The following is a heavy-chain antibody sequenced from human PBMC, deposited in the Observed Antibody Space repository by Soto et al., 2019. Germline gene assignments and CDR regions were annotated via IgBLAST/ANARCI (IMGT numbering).Heavy chain of an antibody. CDR1: GYTFSAYW. V-gene: IGHV5-51*01. J-gene: IGHJ4*02. D-gene: IGHD6-6*01. CDR2: VYPADSET. Sequence: GESLKISCQASGYTFSAYWIAWVRQMPGQGLEWMGIVYPADSETRYNPSFRGQVTISADKSINTAYLQWSCLKASDTAIYFCARGSPYDYWGQGPLVTVSS. CDR3: ARGSPYDY.